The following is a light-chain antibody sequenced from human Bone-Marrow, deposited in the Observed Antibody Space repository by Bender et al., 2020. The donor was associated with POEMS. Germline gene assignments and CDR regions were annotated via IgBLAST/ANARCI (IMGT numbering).Light chain of an antibody. CDR2: EVS. Sequence: QSALTQPASVSGSPGQSVTISCTGTSSDVGSYNRVSWFQQSPGTAPKLMIYEVSNRPSGVPDRFSGSKSGNTATLTISGLQAEDEADYYCSSYTSSSPVVFGGGTKLTVL. CDR1: SSDVGSYNR. V-gene: IGLV2-18*02. CDR3: SSYTSSSPVV. J-gene: IGLJ2*01.